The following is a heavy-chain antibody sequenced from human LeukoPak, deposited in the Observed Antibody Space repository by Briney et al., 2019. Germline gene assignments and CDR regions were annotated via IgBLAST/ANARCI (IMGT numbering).Heavy chain of an antibody. CDR2: IYYSGST. CDR3: ARTHYYGSGSYCWFDP. V-gene: IGHV4-59*01. CDR1: GGSISSYY. J-gene: IGHJ5*02. Sequence: SETLSLTCTVSGGSISSYYWSWIRQPPGKGLEWIGYIYYSGSTNYNPSLKSRVTRSVDTSKNQFSLKLSSVTAADTAVYYCARTHYYGSGSYCWFDPWGQGTLVAVSS. D-gene: IGHD3-10*01.